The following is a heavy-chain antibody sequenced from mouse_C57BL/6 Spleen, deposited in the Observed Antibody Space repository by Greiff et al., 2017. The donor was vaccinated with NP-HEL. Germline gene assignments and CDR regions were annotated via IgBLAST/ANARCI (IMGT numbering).Heavy chain of an antibody. CDR2: IHPNSGST. CDR3: ARELGRGFAY. J-gene: IGHJ3*01. D-gene: IGHD4-1*01. CDR1: GYTFTSYW. Sequence: QVQLQQSGAELVKPGASVKLSCKASGYTFTSYWMHWVKQRPGQGLEWIGMIHPNSGSTNYNEKFKSKATLTVDKSSSTAYMQLSSLTSEDSAVYYCARELGRGFAYWGQGTLVTVSA. V-gene: IGHV1-64*01.